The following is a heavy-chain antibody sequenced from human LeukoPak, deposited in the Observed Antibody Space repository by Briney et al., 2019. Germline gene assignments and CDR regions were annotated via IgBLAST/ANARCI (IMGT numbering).Heavy chain of an antibody. CDR1: GFTFSSYS. V-gene: IGHV3-48*04. D-gene: IGHD2-2*01. Sequence: PGGSLRLSCAASGFTFSSYSMNWVRQAPGKGLEWVSYISSSSSTIYYADSVKGRFTISRDNAKNSLYLQMNSLRAEDTTVYYCARVSDIVVVPAGQDIWGQGTMVTVSS. J-gene: IGHJ3*02. CDR2: ISSSSSTI. CDR3: ARVSDIVVVPAGQDI.